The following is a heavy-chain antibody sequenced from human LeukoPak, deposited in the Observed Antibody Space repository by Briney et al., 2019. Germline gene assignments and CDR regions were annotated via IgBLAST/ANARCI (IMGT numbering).Heavy chain of an antibody. Sequence: AGGSLRLSCAASGFTFSSYAMSWVRQAPGKGLEWVSAISGSGGSTYYADSVKGRFTISRDNSKNTLYLQLNSLRAEDTAVYYCARDCSSTSCYPYYGMDVWGQGTTVTVSS. J-gene: IGHJ6*02. CDR2: ISGSGGST. CDR1: GFTFSSYA. CDR3: ARDCSSTSCYPYYGMDV. V-gene: IGHV3-23*01. D-gene: IGHD2-2*01.